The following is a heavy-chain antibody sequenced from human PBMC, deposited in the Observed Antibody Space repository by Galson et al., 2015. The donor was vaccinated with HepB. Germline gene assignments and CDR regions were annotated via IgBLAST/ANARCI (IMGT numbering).Heavy chain of an antibody. D-gene: IGHD2-21*02. CDR2: IYPGDSDT. V-gene: IGHV5-51*01. CDR1: GYSFTSYW. CDR3: ARHEAYCGGDCYSYVDWYFDL. Sequence: QSGAEVKKPGEYLKISCKGSGYSFTSYWIGWVRQMPGKGLEWMGIIYPGDSDTRYSPSFQGQVTISADKSISTAYLQWSSLKASDTAMYYCARHEAYCGGDCYSYVDWYFDLWGRGTLVTVSS. J-gene: IGHJ2*01.